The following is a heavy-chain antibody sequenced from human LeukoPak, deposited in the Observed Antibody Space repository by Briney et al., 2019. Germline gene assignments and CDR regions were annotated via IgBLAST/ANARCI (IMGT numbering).Heavy chain of an antibody. CDR1: GFTFSSYA. Sequence: GGSLRLSCAASGFTFSSYAMHWGREAPGKGVEGGAVISYDGRNKYYAASVKGLFTISRDNSKNTLYLQMNSLRADDTAVYYCAMAVVRGVILDAFDIWGQGTMVTVSS. CDR2: ISYDGRNK. V-gene: IGHV3-30*04. CDR3: AMAVVRGVILDAFDI. J-gene: IGHJ3*02. D-gene: IGHD3-10*01.